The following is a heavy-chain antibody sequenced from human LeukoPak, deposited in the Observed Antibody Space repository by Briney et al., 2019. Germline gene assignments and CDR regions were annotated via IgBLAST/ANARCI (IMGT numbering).Heavy chain of an antibody. CDR2: IYYSGST. CDR1: GGSISSYH. Sequence: ASETLSLTCTVSGGSISSYHWSWIRQSPGKGLEWIGYIYYSGSTNYNPSLKSRVTISLDTSKNQFSLKLISVTAADTAVHYCARAYGGYSSSPYNWLDPGAREPWSPSP. CDR3: ARAYGGYSSSPYNWLDP. D-gene: IGHD6-6*01. V-gene: IGHV4-59*01. J-gene: IGHJ5*02.